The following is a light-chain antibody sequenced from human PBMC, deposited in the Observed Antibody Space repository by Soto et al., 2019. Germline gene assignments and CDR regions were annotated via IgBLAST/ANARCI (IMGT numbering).Light chain of an antibody. V-gene: IGKV1-5*03. Sequence: DIQLTQSPSTLSASVGDRVIITCRASHDVGNYLAWYQQKPGKAPKLLIYKASTLKSGVPSRFSGSGSGTEFTLTISSLQPDDFATYYCQHYNSYSEAFGQGTKV. J-gene: IGKJ1*01. CDR2: KAS. CDR1: HDVGNY. CDR3: QHYNSYSEA.